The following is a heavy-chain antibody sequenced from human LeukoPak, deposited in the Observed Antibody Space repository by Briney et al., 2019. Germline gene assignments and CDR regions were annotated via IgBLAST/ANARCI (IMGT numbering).Heavy chain of an antibody. D-gene: IGHD3-22*01. CDR2: IRSKAYGGTT. V-gene: IGHV3-49*03. J-gene: IGHJ4*02. CDR1: GFTFGDYA. Sequence: GGSLRLSCTASGFTFGDYAMSWFRQAPGKGLEWVGFIRSKAYGGTTEYAAYVKGRFTISRDDSKSIAYLQMNSLKTEDTAVYYCTRGGYYDSSGYPYFDYWGQGTLVTVSS. CDR3: TRGGYYDSSGYPYFDY.